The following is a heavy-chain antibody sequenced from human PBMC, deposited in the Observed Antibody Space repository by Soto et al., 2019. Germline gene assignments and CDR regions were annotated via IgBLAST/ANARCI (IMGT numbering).Heavy chain of an antibody. J-gene: IGHJ4*02. V-gene: IGHV1-69*01. CDR1: GGTFSSYA. D-gene: IGHD6-6*01. CDR2: IIPIFGTA. Sequence: QVQLVQSGAEVKKPGSSVKVSCKASGGTFSSYAISWVRQAPGQGLEWMGGIIPIFGTANYAQKFQGRVTITADESTSTAYVELSSLRSEDTAVYYCARGGNGGSSGLYGLFDYWGQGTLVTVSS. CDR3: ARGGNGGSSGLYGLFDY.